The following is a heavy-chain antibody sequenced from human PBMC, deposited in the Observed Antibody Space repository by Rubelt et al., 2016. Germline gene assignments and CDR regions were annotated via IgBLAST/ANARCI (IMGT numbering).Heavy chain of an antibody. Sequence: QVQLVQSGAEVKKPGASVKVSCKASGYTFTSYGISWVRQAPGQGLEWMGWISAYNGKQNYAQKLQGSVTMTTDTSTSTAYMELRSLRSDDTAVYYCARFAIGGHSSGYLFDYWGQGTLVTVSS. J-gene: IGHJ4*02. CDR2: ISAYNGKQ. D-gene: IGHD3-22*01. CDR3: ARFAIGGHSSGYLFDY. V-gene: IGHV1-18*01. CDR1: GYTFTSYG.